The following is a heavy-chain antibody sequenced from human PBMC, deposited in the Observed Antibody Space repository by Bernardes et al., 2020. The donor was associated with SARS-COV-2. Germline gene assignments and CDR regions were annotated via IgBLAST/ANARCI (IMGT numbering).Heavy chain of an antibody. J-gene: IGHJ5*02. CDR3: ARHGNTHARDH. D-gene: IGHD1-7*01. CDR1: GGSISSNY. Sequence: SETLSLTCTVSGGSISSNYWSWIRQPPGKGLEWVGYISDSGSTNYNPSLKSRVTISVDRSKNQFSLTLNSVTAADTAVYYCARHGNTHARDHWGQGALVTVSS. CDR2: ISDSGST. V-gene: IGHV4-59*08.